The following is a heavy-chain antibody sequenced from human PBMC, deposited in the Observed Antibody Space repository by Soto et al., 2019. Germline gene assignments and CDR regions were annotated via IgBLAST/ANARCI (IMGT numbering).Heavy chain of an antibody. J-gene: IGHJ6*02. D-gene: IGHD3-9*01. CDR3: ARDGGYDILTGYYYGMAV. CDR2: IYYSGST. CDR1: GGSISSGGYY. Sequence: SETLSLTCSVSGGSISSGGYYWSWIRQHPGKGLEWIGYIYYSGSTYYNPSLKSRVTISVDTSKNQFSLKLSSVTAADTAVYYCARDGGYDILTGYYYGMAVWGQGTTVTVSS. V-gene: IGHV4-31*03.